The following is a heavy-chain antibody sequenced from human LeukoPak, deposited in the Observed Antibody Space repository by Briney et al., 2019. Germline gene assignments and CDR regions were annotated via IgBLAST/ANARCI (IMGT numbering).Heavy chain of an antibody. V-gene: IGHV3-23*01. D-gene: IGHD2-2*01. CDR3: ATKGLVSVPSRYHFDY. CDR1: GFTFNSFA. CDR2: ISGSDGSS. J-gene: IGHJ4*02. Sequence: GGSLRLSCAASGFTFNSFAMNWVRQAPGKGLEWVSSISGSDGSSHYADFVKGRFTISRDNSKNTLHLQMNSLRAEDTAVYYCATKGLVSVPSRYHFDYWGQGTLVTVSS.